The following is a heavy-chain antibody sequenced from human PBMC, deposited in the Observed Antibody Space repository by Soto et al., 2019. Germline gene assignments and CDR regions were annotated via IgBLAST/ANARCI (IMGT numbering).Heavy chain of an antibody. Sequence: KPTETLSLTCTVSGGSISSGDYYWSWIGHPPGKGLEWIGYIYYSGITYYNPSLKSRVTISVDTSKNQFSLKLSSVTAADTAVYYCAAKIAALPSGPYNWFDPWGQGTLVTVSS. CDR1: GGSISSGDYY. CDR3: AAKIAALPSGPYNWFDP. D-gene: IGHD6-6*01. J-gene: IGHJ5*02. V-gene: IGHV4-30-4*01. CDR2: IYYSGIT.